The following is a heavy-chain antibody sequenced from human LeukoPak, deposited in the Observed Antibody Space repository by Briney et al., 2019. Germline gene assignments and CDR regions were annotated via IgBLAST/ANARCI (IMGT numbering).Heavy chain of an antibody. D-gene: IGHD2-15*01. CDR3: AKDGGTSYWYFDL. CDR1: GFTVSSSF. Sequence: GGSLRLSCAASGFTVSSSFMSWVRQAPGKGLEWVAVIFYDGRNKYYADSVKGRFTISRDNSKNTLYLQMNSLRAEDTAVYYCAKDGGTSYWYFDLWGRGTLVTVSS. V-gene: IGHV3-30*18. CDR2: IFYDGRNK. J-gene: IGHJ2*01.